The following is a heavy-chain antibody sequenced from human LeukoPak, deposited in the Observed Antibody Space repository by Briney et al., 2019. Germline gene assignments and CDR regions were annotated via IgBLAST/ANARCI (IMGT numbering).Heavy chain of an antibody. CDR1: GGSISSGSYY. D-gene: IGHD2-2*01. V-gene: IGHV4-61*02. CDR2: IYTSGST. J-gene: IGHJ4*02. Sequence: SQTLSLTCTVSGGSISSGSYYWSWIRQPAGKGLEWIGRIYTSGSTNYNPSLKSRVTISVDTSKNQFSLKLSSVTAADTAVYYCARDVLSYCSSTSCYEEDYWGQGTLVTVSS. CDR3: ARDVLSYCSSTSCYEEDY.